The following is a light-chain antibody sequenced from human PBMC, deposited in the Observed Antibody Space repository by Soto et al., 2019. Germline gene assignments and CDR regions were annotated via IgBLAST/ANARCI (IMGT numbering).Light chain of an antibody. Sequence: QSVLTQPASVSGSPGQSITISCTGTSSDVVSYNLVSWYQQHPGKAPKLIIYEGDKRPSGLSNRFSGSKSGNTASLTISGLQAEDEADYYCCSYTTSSTVVFGGGTKLTVL. J-gene: IGLJ2*01. CDR3: CSYTTSSTVV. CDR1: SSDVVSYNL. V-gene: IGLV2-14*02. CDR2: EGD.